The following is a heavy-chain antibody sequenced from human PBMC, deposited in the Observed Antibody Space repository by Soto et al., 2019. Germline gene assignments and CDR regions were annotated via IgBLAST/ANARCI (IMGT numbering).Heavy chain of an antibody. D-gene: IGHD1-20*01. CDR2: ISYDGSNK. V-gene: IGHV3-30-3*01. J-gene: IGHJ6*02. CDR1: GFTFSSYA. Sequence: GGYLRLSCAASGFTFSSYAMHWVHQAPGKGLEWVAVISYDGSNKYYADSVKGRFTISRDNSKNTLYLQLNSLRAEDTAVYYCARGRNWNYYYCGMDVWGQGTTVTVSS. CDR3: ARGRNWNYYYCGMDV.